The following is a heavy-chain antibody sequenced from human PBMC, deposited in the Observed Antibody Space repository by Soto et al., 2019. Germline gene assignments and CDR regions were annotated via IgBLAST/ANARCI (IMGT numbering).Heavy chain of an antibody. D-gene: IGHD6-19*01. CDR2: MNQSGST. CDR3: AAAVAGRGDFDY. V-gene: IGHV4-34*01. J-gene: IGHJ4*02. Sequence: QVQLQQWGAELLKPSETLSLTCVVYGGSFSGYYWSWIRQPPGKGLAWIGDMNQSGSTSYNPSLKSRVTISVDTSKNQFSLKLSSVTAADTAVYYCAAAVAGRGDFDYWGQGTLVTVSS. CDR1: GGSFSGYY.